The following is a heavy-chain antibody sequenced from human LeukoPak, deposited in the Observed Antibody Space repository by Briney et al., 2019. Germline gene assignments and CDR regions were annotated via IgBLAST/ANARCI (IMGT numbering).Heavy chain of an antibody. V-gene: IGHV3-20*04. CDR3: ARAVDIVVVPAAA. CDR1: GFTFDDYG. J-gene: IGHJ4*02. Sequence: GGSLRLSCAASGFTFDDYGMSWVRQAPGKGLEWVSGIDRNGDSTGYADSVKGRFTISRDNSKNTLYLQMNSLRAGDTAVYYCARAVDIVVVPAAAWGQGTLVTVSS. D-gene: IGHD2-2*03. CDR2: IDRNGDST.